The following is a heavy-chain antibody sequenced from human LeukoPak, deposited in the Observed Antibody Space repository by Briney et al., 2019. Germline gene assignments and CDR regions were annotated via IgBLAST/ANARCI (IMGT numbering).Heavy chain of an antibody. CDR3: ARLRGNRDY. D-gene: IGHD3-10*01. CDR2: INHSGST. V-gene: IGHV4-34*01. J-gene: IGHJ4*02. CDR1: GGSFSGYY. Sequence: SQTLSLTCTVYGGSFSGYYWSWIRQPPGKGLEWIGEINHSGSTNYNPSLKSRVTISVDTSKNQFSLKLSSVTAADTAVYYCARLRGNRDYWAREPWSPSPQ.